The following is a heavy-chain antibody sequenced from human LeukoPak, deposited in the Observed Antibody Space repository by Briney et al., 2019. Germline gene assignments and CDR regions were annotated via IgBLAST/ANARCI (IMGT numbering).Heavy chain of an antibody. Sequence: PSETLSLTCAVYGGSFSGYYWSWIRQPPGRGLEWIGEINHSGSTNYNPSLKSRVTISVDTSKNQFSLKLSSVTAADTAVYYCARQGSWIQLWLPHDAFDIWGQGTMVTVSS. CDR2: INHSGST. CDR3: ARQGSWIQLWLPHDAFDI. D-gene: IGHD5-18*01. CDR1: GGSFSGYY. V-gene: IGHV4-34*01. J-gene: IGHJ3*02.